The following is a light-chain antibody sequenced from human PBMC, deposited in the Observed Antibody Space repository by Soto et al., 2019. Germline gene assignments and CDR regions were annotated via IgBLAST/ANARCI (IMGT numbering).Light chain of an antibody. CDR3: QQYGSSPYT. V-gene: IGKV3-20*01. J-gene: IGKJ2*01. CDR1: QSVRSSY. CDR2: GAS. Sequence: ETLLTQSPGTLSLSPGERATLSCRASQSVRSSYLAWYQQKPGQAPRLLIHGASGRATGIPDRFSGSGSGTDFTLTISTLEPEDFAVYYCQQYGSSPYTFGQGTKLEI.